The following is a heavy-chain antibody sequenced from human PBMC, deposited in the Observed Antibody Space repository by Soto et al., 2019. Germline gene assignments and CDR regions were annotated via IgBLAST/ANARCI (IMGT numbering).Heavy chain of an antibody. Sequence: GGSLRLSCAASGFTFSSYAMHWVRQAPGKGLEWVAVISYDGSNKYYADSVKGRFTISRDNSKNTLYLQMNSLRAEDTAVYYCARGSLLLFVWLPFDYWGQGTLVTVSS. CDR2: ISYDGSNK. J-gene: IGHJ4*02. V-gene: IGHV3-30-3*01. D-gene: IGHD3-3*01. CDR1: GFTFSSYA. CDR3: ARGSLLLFVWLPFDY.